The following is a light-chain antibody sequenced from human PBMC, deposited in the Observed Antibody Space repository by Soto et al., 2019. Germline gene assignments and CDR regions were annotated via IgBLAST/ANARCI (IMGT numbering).Light chain of an antibody. V-gene: IGLV2-11*01. CDR2: DVT. Sequence: QPVLTQPRSVSGSPGQSVTISCTGTSSDVGVYNLVSWYQQHPGRAPKFLIYDVTERPSGVPDRFSGSKSGNTASLTISGLRPEDEADYYCCSYAGNYTFIFGGGTKLTVL. CDR1: SSDVGVYNL. J-gene: IGLJ2*01. CDR3: CSYAGNYTFI.